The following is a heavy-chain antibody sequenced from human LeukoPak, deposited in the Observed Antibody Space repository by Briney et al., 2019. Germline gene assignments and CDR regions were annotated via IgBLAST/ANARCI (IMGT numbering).Heavy chain of an antibody. Sequence: PVRSLRLSCAASGFTFSSYSMNWVRQAPGKGLEWVSSISSSSSYIYYADSVKGRFTISRDNAKNSLCLQMNSLRAEDTAVYYCASDSYCSGGSCYPCFDYWGQGTLVTVSS. D-gene: IGHD2-15*01. CDR3: ASDSYCSGGSCYPCFDY. CDR1: GFTFSSYS. CDR2: ISSSSSYI. J-gene: IGHJ4*02. V-gene: IGHV3-21*01.